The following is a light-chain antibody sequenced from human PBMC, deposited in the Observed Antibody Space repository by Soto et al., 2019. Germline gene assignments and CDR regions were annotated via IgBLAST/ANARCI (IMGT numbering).Light chain of an antibody. J-gene: IGKJ3*01. Sequence: EIVLTQSRGTLSLSPGERATLSCRASQSVSSSYLAWYQQKPGQAPRLLIYGASSRATGIPDRFSGSGSGTDFTLTISRLEPEDFAVYYCQQYGSSPRVTFGPGTKLDIK. CDR3: QQYGSSPRVT. V-gene: IGKV3-20*01. CDR2: GAS. CDR1: QSVSSSY.